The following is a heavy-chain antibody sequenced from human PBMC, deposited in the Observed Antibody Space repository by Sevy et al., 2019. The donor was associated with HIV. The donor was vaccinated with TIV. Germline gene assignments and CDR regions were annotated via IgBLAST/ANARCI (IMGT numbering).Heavy chain of an antibody. Sequence: GGSLRLSCAASGFTFSNYAIHWVRQAPGKGLEWVAVISYDGSNKYYADSVKGRFTISRDNSKNTLYLQMNSLRAEDTAVYYCARVDEQRWLRLYYFDYWGQGTLVTVSS. J-gene: IGHJ4*02. CDR1: GFTFSNYA. V-gene: IGHV3-30*04. CDR3: ARVDEQRWLRLYYFDY. CDR2: ISYDGSNK. D-gene: IGHD5-12*01.